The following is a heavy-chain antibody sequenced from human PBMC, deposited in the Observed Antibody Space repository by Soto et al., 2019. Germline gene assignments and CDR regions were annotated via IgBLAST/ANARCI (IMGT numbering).Heavy chain of an antibody. D-gene: IGHD6-6*01. CDR2: ISYDGTDK. J-gene: IGHJ3*02. CDR3: AKGPLLPWTQPVDI. Sequence: QVQLVESGGGVVQPGRSLRLSCATSGFTFSSSGMHWVRQAPGKGLEWVVLISYDGTDKYYADSVKGRFTISRDNSKNTLYLKINSLRAEDTAVYYCAKGPLLPWTQPVDIWGQGTLFTVSS. V-gene: IGHV3-30*18. CDR1: GFTFSSSG.